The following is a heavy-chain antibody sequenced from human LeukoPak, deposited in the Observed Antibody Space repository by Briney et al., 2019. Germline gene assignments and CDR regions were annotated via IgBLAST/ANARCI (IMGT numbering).Heavy chain of an antibody. J-gene: IGHJ3*02. V-gene: IGHV6-1*01. CDR2: TYAGSS. D-gene: IGHD4-23*01. CDR1: GDSVSRGAVA. Sequence: SQTLSLTCAISGDSVSRGAVAWNWIRQSPSRGLEWLGRTYAGSSQYAPSLRNRITISPDTSRNQFSLQLNSVTPGDTALYYCARGANSTFDIWGQGTVVTDSS. CDR3: ARGANSTFDI.